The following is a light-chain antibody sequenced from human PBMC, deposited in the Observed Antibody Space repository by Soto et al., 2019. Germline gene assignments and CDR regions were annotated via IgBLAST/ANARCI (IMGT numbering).Light chain of an antibody. CDR2: DAS. V-gene: IGKV3D-15*01. J-gene: IGKJ1*01. CDR1: QSVSSK. Sequence: IVMTQSPATRSVSPGERATLSCRASQSVSSKLAWYQQKPGQAPRLLIYDASNRATGIPARFSGSGSGTDFTLTISSLQPEDFAVYYCQQYNNWPTWTFGQGTKVDIK. CDR3: QQYNNWPTWT.